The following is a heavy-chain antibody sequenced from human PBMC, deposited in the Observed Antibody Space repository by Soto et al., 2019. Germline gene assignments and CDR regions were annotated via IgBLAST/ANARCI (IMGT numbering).Heavy chain of an antibody. CDR2: IWYDGSNK. CDR3: ARDILSTVTRAFDY. CDR1: GFTFSSYG. V-gene: IGHV3-33*01. J-gene: IGHJ4*02. Sequence: GGSLRLSCAASGFTFSSYGMHWVRQAPGKGLEWVAVIWYDGSNKYYADSVKGRFTISRDNSKNTLYLQMNSLGAEDTAVYYCARDILSTVTRAFDYWGQGTLVTVSS. D-gene: IGHD4-17*01.